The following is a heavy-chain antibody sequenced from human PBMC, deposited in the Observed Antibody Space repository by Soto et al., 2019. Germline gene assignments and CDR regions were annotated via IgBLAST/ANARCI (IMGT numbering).Heavy chain of an antibody. Sequence: GGSLRLSCAASGFTFSSYAMSWVRQAPGKGLEWVSAISGSGGSTYYADSVKGRLTISRDNSKNTLYLQMNSLRAEDTAVYYCAKDTIFGVMAFFDYWGQGTLVTVSS. J-gene: IGHJ4*02. V-gene: IGHV3-23*01. CDR3: AKDTIFGVMAFFDY. CDR1: GFTFSSYA. CDR2: ISGSGGST. D-gene: IGHD3-3*01.